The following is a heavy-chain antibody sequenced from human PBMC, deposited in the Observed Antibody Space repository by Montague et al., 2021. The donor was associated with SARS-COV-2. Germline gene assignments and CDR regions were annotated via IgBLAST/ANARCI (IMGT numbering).Heavy chain of an antibody. J-gene: IGHJ4*02. CDR1: GFTFSNYW. V-gene: IGHV3-7*01. CDR3: ARDLSGSQYLYYFDY. D-gene: IGHD3-3*01. CDR2: IQQDGSKK. Sequence: SLRLSCAASGFTFSNYWMSWVRQAPGKGLEWVANIQQDGSKKYYVDSVKGRFTISRDNAKKSLYLQMNSLRAEDTAVYYCARDLSGSQYLYYFDYWGQGTLVNGSS.